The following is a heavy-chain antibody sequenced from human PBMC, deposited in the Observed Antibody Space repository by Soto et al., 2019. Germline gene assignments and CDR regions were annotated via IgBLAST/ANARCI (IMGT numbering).Heavy chain of an antibody. D-gene: IGHD3-10*01. J-gene: IGHJ4*02. CDR2: TQYSGSS. CDR1: GGSISSIAHY. CDR3: ARLVIVTPGVWTGRYFDY. V-gene: IGHV4-39*01. Sequence: PSETLSLTCSVSGGSISSIAHYWGWIRQPPGKGLEWIGNTQYSGSSFYNSSLKSRVTVSVDTSKNQFSLRLSSVTAADTAVYHCARLVIVTPGVWTGRYFDYWGQGALVTVSS.